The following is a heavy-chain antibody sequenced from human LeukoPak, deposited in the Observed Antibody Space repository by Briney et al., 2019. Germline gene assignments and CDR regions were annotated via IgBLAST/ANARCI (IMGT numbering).Heavy chain of an antibody. Sequence: GGSLRLSCAASGFTFSSYAMSWVRQAPGKGLEWVSAIRGSGGSTYYADSVKGRFTISRDNSKNTLYLQMNSLRAEDTALYYCAKSLLYDSSGYQDYWGQGTLVTVSS. J-gene: IGHJ4*02. CDR3: AKSLLYDSSGYQDY. D-gene: IGHD3-22*01. CDR2: IRGSGGST. CDR1: GFTFSSYA. V-gene: IGHV3-23*01.